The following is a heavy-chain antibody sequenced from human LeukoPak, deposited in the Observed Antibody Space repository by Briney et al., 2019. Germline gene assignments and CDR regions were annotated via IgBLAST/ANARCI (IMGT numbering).Heavy chain of an antibody. CDR3: AREGMVAQNDY. J-gene: IGHJ4*02. D-gene: IGHD2-15*01. CDR2: ISCDGSNK. CDR1: GFTFSSYA. V-gene: IGHV3-30-3*01. Sequence: GRSLRLSCAASGFTFSSYAMHWIRQAPGKGLEWVAVISCDGSNKYYADSVKGRFTISRDNSKNTLYLQMNSLRAEDTAVYYCAREGMVAQNDYWGQGTLVTVSS.